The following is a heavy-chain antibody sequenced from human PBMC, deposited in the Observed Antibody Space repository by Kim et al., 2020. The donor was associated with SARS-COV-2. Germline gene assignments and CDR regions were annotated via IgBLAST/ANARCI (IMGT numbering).Heavy chain of an antibody. Sequence: ADSVKGRFTISRDNSKNTLYLQMNSLRAEDTAVYYCARGGGSGSYSSFDYWGQGTLVTVSS. J-gene: IGHJ4*02. D-gene: IGHD3-10*01. CDR3: ARGGGSGSYSSFDY. V-gene: IGHV3-33*01.